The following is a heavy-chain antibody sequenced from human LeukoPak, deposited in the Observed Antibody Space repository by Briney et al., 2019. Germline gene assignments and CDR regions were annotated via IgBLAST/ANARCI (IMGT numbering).Heavy chain of an antibody. CDR2: ISDSGGRT. Sequence: PGGSLRLSCAVSGITLSNYGMSWVRQAPGKGLEWVAGISDSGGRTSYADSVKGRFTISRDNPKNTLNLQMNSLRAEDTAVYFCAKRGVVIRVILVGFHKEAHYFDYWGQGTLVTVSS. J-gene: IGHJ4*02. CDR1: GITLSNYG. CDR3: AKRGVVIRVILVGFHKEAHYFDY. D-gene: IGHD3-22*01. V-gene: IGHV3-23*01.